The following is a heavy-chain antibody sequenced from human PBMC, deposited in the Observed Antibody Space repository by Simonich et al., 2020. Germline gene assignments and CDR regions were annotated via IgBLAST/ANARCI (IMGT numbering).Heavy chain of an antibody. V-gene: IGHV3-7*01. CDR2: IKKDGSEK. Sequence: EVQLVESGGGLVQPGGSLRLSCAASGFTFSSYWMSWVRQAPGKGLEWLANIKKDGSEKYYVDSVKGRFTISRDNAKNSLYLQMNSLRAEDTAVYYCARDREVYGSGSYYNYWGQGTLVTVSS. CDR3: ARDREVYGSGSYYNY. CDR1: GFTFSSYW. D-gene: IGHD3-10*01. J-gene: IGHJ4*02.